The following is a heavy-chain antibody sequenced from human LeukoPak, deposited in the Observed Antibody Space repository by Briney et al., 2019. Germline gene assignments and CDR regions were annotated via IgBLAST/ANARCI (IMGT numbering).Heavy chain of an antibody. Sequence: GGSLRLSCAASGFTFNIYSMNWVRQAPGKGLEWVSSISGTSNYIYYADSVKGRFTISRDNAKNSLYLHMNSLRDEDTAVYYCARARSGWYFDYWGQGTLVTVSS. CDR3: ARARSGWYFDY. CDR1: GFTFNIYS. V-gene: IGHV3-21*01. D-gene: IGHD6-19*01. J-gene: IGHJ4*02. CDR2: ISGTSNYI.